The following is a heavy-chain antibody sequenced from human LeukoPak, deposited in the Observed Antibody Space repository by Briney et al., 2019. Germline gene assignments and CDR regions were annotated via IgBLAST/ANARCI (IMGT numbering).Heavy chain of an antibody. Sequence: GGSLRLSCAASGFTFSSYAMSWVCQAPGKGLEWVSAISGSGGSTYYADSVKGRFTISRDDSKNTLYLQMNSLRAEDTAVYYCAKDVGHSGSYTSFDYWGQGTLVTVSS. CDR3: AKDVGHSGSYTSFDY. D-gene: IGHD1-26*01. CDR1: GFTFSSYA. V-gene: IGHV3-23*01. J-gene: IGHJ4*02. CDR2: ISGSGGST.